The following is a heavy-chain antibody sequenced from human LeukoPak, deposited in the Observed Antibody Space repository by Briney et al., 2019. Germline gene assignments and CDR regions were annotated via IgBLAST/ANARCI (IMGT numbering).Heavy chain of an antibody. CDR2: ISGRANSA. J-gene: IGHJ4*02. D-gene: IGHD2-8*01. CDR1: GFTFSTYA. V-gene: IGHV3-23*01. Sequence: GGSLRLSCAASGFTFSTYAISWVRQAPGKGLEWLSVISGRANSAYYADSVKGRFTISRDNSQNTVSLQMNSLRAKDTAVYFCAKDMVWAHYYFDYWGQGTVVTVSS. CDR3: AKDMVWAHYYFDY.